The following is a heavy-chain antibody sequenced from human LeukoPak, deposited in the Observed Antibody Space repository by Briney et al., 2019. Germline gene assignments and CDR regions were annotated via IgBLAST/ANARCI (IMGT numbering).Heavy chain of an antibody. CDR3: GRDALVGYFSYYYMDV. D-gene: IGHD2-15*01. J-gene: IGHJ6*03. CDR2: ISNSGST. Sequence: SETLSLTCTVSGGSISSHYWTWIRQSPVKRLEWIGDISNSGSTSYNPSLKSRVTISIDTSKNQFSLKLSSVTAADTAVYYCGRDALVGYFSYYYMDVWGKGTMVTVSS. V-gene: IGHV4-59*11. CDR1: GGSISSHY.